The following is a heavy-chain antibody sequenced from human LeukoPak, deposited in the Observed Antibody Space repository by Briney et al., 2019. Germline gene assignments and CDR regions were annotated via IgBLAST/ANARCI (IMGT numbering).Heavy chain of an antibody. CDR2: MNPNSGNT. J-gene: IGHJ6*02. D-gene: IGHD6-13*01. CDR3: ARRIEYSSSWYYYYYGMDV. Sequence: ASVKVSCKASGYTFTSYDINWVRQATGQGLEWMGWMNPNSGNTGYAQKFQGRVTMTRNTSISTAYMELSSLRSEDTAVYYCARRIEYSSSWYYYYYGMDVWGQGTTVTVSS. CDR1: GYTFTSYD. V-gene: IGHV1-8*01.